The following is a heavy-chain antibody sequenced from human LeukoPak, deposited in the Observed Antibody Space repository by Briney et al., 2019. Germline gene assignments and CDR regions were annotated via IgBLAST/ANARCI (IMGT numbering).Heavy chain of an antibody. V-gene: IGHV4-59*01. J-gene: IGHJ4*02. Sequence: SETLSLTCTVAGGSINSYYWSWIRQPPGKGLEWIGYIYYSGSTNYNPSLKSRVTISVDTSKNQYSLKLSSVTAADTAVYYCTTVRYDSSGYYSYCDYWGQGTLVTVSS. CDR3: TTVRYDSSGYYSYCDY. CDR2: IYYSGST. CDR1: GGSINSYY. D-gene: IGHD3-22*01.